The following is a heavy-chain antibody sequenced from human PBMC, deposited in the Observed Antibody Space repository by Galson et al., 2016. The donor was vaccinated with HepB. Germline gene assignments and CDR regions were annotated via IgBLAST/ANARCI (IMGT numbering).Heavy chain of an antibody. Sequence: SVKVSCKGSGDTFKNSSISWLRQAPGQGLEWMGGIIIVLGTTNYAQKFQGRLTITADESTGTAYMELSSLRSEDTALYYCATEKSDSLIPFDSWGQGTLVTVSS. V-gene: IGHV1-69*13. CDR2: IIIVLGTT. D-gene: IGHD2-21*02. CDR3: ATEKSDSLIPFDS. CDR1: GDTFKNSS. J-gene: IGHJ4*02.